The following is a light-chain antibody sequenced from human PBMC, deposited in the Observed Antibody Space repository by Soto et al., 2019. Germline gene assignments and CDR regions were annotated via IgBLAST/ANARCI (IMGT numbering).Light chain of an antibody. CDR1: QSVSAW. V-gene: IGKV1-5*01. Sequence: DIQMTQSPSTLSASVGDRVTISCRASQSVSAWLAWYQQKPGKAPKLLVSDAYSLKSGVPSRFSGSGYGTEFTLTISSLQPEDFATYYCQQYSSYSLTFGGGTKVEIK. CDR2: DAY. J-gene: IGKJ4*01. CDR3: QQYSSYSLT.